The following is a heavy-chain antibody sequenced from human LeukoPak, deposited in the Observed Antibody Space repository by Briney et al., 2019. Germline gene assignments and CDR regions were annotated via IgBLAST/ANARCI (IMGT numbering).Heavy chain of an antibody. J-gene: IGHJ4*02. Sequence: GASVKVSCKASGYTFTNYYIHWVRQAPGQGLEWMGIINPSGGSTNFAQKFQGRVTMTTDTSTITVYKELSSLRSEDTAVYYCARWTTTYLDYWGQGTLVTVSS. D-gene: IGHD4-11*01. CDR1: GYTFTNYY. CDR2: INPSGGST. V-gene: IGHV1-46*01. CDR3: ARWTTTYLDY.